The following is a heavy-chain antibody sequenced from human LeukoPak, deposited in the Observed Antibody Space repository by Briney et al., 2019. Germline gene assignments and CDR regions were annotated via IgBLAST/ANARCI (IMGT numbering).Heavy chain of an antibody. V-gene: IGHV5-51*01. D-gene: IGHD3-10*01. CDR2: IYPGDSET. Sequence: GESLKISCKGSGYSFTNYWIGWVRQMPGKGLEWMGIIYPGDSETRYSPSFQGQVTISADKSISTAYLQWSSLKASDTAMYYCASWDYYGSGNYYFDYWGQGTLVTVSS. J-gene: IGHJ4*02. CDR3: ASWDYYGSGNYYFDY. CDR1: GYSFTNYW.